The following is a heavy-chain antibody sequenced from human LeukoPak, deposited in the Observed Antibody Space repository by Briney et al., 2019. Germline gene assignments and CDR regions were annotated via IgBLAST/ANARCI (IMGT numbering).Heavy chain of an antibody. CDR1: GFTFSSYS. CDR3: ARGLRGSNFGYYYYYLDV. D-gene: IGHD5/OR15-5a*01. Sequence: GGSLRLSCAASGFTFSSYSMNWVRQAPGKGLEWVSSISSSSSYIYYADSVKGRFTISRDNAKNSLYLQMNSLRAEDTAVYYCARGLRGSNFGYYYYYLDVWGKGTTVTVSS. V-gene: IGHV3-21*01. CDR2: ISSSSSYI. J-gene: IGHJ6*03.